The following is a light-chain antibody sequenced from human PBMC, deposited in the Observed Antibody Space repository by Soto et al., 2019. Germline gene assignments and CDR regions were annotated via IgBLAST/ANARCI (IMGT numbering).Light chain of an antibody. V-gene: IGKV3-15*01. CDR1: QNVYNN. CDR2: DAS. CDR3: QQCRNWPLT. J-gene: IGKJ4*01. Sequence: EIVMTQSPATLSVSPGEGATLSCKASQNVYNNLAWYQQRPGQPPRLLIYDASTRATGISARLSGSGYGTEFTLTISSLQSGDFAVYFCQQCRNWPLTFGGGTKVEIK.